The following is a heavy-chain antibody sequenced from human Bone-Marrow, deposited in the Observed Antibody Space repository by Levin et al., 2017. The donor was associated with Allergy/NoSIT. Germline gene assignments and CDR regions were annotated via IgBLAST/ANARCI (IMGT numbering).Heavy chain of an antibody. V-gene: IGHV1-24*01. D-gene: IGHD1-7*01. J-gene: IGHJ1*01. CDR3: TTLGNYYGAEYFHH. Sequence: ASVKVSCKVSGYTLSESSIHWVRQAPGKGLEWMGGFDPEEGETMYAQKFQGRIIMTEDTSTDTAYMELSSLTSEDTAVFYCTTLGNYYGAEYFHHWGQGTLVTVSS. CDR2: FDPEEGET. CDR1: GYTLSESS.